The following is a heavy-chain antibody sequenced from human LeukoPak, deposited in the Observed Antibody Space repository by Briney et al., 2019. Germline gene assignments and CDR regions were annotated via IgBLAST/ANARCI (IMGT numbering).Heavy chain of an antibody. Sequence: HPGGSLRLSCAASGFTFSSYAMSWVRQAPGKGLEWVSAISGSGGSTYYADSVKGRFTISRDNSKNTLYLQMNSLRAEDTAVYYCAKGGFNRNDGHFDYWGQGTLVTVSS. CDR1: GFTFSSYA. V-gene: IGHV3-23*01. D-gene: IGHD1-1*01. CDR2: ISGSGGST. CDR3: AKGGFNRNDGHFDY. J-gene: IGHJ4*02.